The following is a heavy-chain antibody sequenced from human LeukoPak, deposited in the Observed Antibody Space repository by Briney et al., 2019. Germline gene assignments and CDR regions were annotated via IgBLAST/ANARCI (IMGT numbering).Heavy chain of an antibody. J-gene: IGHJ3*02. CDR2: IYDIGSA. V-gene: IGHV3-23*05. Sequence: GGSLRLSCPASGFTFNNYAMIWVRQAPGTGLEWVSIIYDIGSAYYADSVKGRFTISRDNSQNTLYLQLNSLRAEDTAVYYCARTAVTPGSSDAFDIWGQGTMVTVSS. CDR3: ARTAVTPGSSDAFDI. D-gene: IGHD4-17*01. CDR1: GFTFNNYA.